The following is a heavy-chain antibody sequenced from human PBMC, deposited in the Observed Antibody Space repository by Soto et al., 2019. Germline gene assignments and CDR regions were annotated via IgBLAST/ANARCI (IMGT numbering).Heavy chain of an antibody. CDR2: IYYSGST. Sequence: SETLSLTCTVSVGSISSYYWSLIRQPPGKGLEWIGYIYYSGSTNYNPSLKIRVTISVDTSKNQFSLKLSSVTAADTAVYYCARSLSSWNVVNYYGMEVWGQGTTVTVSS. D-gene: IGHD1-1*01. J-gene: IGHJ6*02. CDR1: VGSISSYY. V-gene: IGHV4-59*01. CDR3: ARSLSSWNVVNYYGMEV.